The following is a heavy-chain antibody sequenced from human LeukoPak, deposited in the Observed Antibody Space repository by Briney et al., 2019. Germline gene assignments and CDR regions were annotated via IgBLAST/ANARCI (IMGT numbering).Heavy chain of an antibody. CDR3: AKGLAIATTFDY. CDR2: ITGSGDNT. CDR1: GFTFSSYA. D-gene: IGHD1-26*01. V-gene: IGHV3-23*01. J-gene: IGHJ4*02. Sequence: GGSLRLSCAASGFTFSSYAMSWVRQAPGKGLEWVSTITGSGDNTYYADSVKGRVTFSRDNSKNALYLQMNSLRGEDTAVYYCAKGLAIATTFDYWGQGTLVTVS.